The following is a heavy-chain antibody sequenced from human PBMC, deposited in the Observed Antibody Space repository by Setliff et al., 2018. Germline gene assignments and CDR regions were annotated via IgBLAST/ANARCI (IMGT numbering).Heavy chain of an antibody. Sequence: GASVKVSCKASDYAFVSYGLSWMRQAPGQGLEWLGWISAYTGKADYAHNFQDRLTMTTDTSTNTAYMELRSLTSDDTAAYFCARAPRLEWILPTFDYWGQGTPVTVSS. CDR2: ISAYTGKA. CDR3: ARAPRLEWILPTFDY. CDR1: DYAFVSYG. J-gene: IGHJ4*02. V-gene: IGHV1-18*01. D-gene: IGHD3-3*01.